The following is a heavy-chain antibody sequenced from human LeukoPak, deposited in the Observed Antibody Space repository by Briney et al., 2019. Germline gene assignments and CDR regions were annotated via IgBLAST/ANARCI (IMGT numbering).Heavy chain of an antibody. D-gene: IGHD2-15*01. CDR2: ISYDGSKK. CDR3: ARVPPHCSGGRCYLELDYYYGMDV. V-gene: IGHV3-30-3*01. Sequence: TGGSLRLSCAASGLSFSTYAMHWVRQAPGKGLEWVAVISYDGSKKYYADSVKGRFTISRDNSKNTLYLQMNSLRGGDTAVYYCARVPPHCSGGRCYLELDYYYGMDVWGQGTTVTVSS. CDR1: GLSFSTYA. J-gene: IGHJ6*02.